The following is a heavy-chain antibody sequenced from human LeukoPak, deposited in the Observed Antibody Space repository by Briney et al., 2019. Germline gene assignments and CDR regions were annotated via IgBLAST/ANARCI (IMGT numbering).Heavy chain of an antibody. V-gene: IGHV4-59*12. CDR3: ARGPYVLRYFDWLLYLDP. CDR2: IYYSGST. CDR1: GGSISSYY. Sequence: KPSETLSLTCTVSGGSISSYYWRWIRQPPGKGLEWIGYIYYSGSTNYNPSLKSRVTISVDTSKNQFSLKLSSVTAADTAVYYCARGPYVLRYFDWLLYLDPWGHGTLVTVSS. D-gene: IGHD3-9*01. J-gene: IGHJ5*02.